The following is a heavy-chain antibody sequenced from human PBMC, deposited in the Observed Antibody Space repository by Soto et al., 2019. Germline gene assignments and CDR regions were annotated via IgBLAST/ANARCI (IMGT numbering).Heavy chain of an antibody. J-gene: IGHJ5*02. Sequence: QVQLQESGPGLVKPSQTLSLTCTVSGASISSNGYYWNWIRQHPGTGLEWIGYIYHSGSTYYNPSLKCRVTISLDMSKNRFALNLSSVTAADTAIYCCARDGGTAMVLAPWGQGTLVTVSS. CDR1: GASISSNGYY. D-gene: IGHD5-18*01. CDR2: IYHSGST. CDR3: ARDGGTAMVLAP. V-gene: IGHV4-31*03.